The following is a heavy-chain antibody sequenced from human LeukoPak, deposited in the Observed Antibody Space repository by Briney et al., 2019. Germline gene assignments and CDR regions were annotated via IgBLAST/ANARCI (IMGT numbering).Heavy chain of an antibody. CDR1: GGSISSSGYY. CDR3: ARVKYSSGSTSSWFDP. V-gene: IGHV4-39*01. D-gene: IGHD3-10*01. J-gene: IGHJ5*02. CDR2: TYHSGDT. Sequence: SETLSLTCTVSGGSISSSGYYWGWIRQPPGKGLEWTGNTYHSGDTYYNPSLKSRVTISVDTSKNQFSLKLNSVTAADTAVYYCARVKYSSGSTSSWFDPWGQGTPVAVSS.